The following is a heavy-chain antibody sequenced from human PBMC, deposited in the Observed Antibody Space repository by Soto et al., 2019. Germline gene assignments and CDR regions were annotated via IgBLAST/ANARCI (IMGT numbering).Heavy chain of an antibody. CDR2: ISYDGSNK. CDR3: AKKKGYCGGGSCYYMDV. Sequence: QLQLVESGGGVVQPGRSLRLSCAASGFTFSNYGMQWVRQAPGKGLEWVAGISYDGSNKYYADSAKGRFTISRDNSQKTLYLHMNSLRAEDTAVYYCAKKKGYCGGGSCYYMDVWGKGTTVTVSS. V-gene: IGHV3-30*18. J-gene: IGHJ6*03. CDR1: GFTFSNYG. D-gene: IGHD2-15*01.